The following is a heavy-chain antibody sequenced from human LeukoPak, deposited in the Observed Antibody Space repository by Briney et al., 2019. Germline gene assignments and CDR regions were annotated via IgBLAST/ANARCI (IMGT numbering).Heavy chain of an antibody. D-gene: IGHD6-6*01. V-gene: IGHV3-74*01. CDR3: ARLWDSSSSRHFDY. J-gene: IGHJ4*02. CDR1: GFTFSTYW. Sequence: SGGSLRLSCAASGFTFSTYWMHWVRQAPGKGLVWVSHINSDESNTNYADSVKGRFTISRDNAKNTLYLQMNNLQAEDTAVYFCARLWDSSSSRHFDYWGQGTLVTVSS. CDR2: INSDESNT.